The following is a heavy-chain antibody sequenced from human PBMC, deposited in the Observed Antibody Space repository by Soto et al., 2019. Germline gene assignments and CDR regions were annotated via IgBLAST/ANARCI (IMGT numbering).Heavy chain of an antibody. CDR2: IYSGGNT. D-gene: IGHD3-3*01. CDR3: ARDKSPDDMAFGN. V-gene: IGHV3-53*01. Sequence: GGSLRLSCASSVFTVSSHYMSCVRQAPGKWLEWVSIIYSGGNTYYADSVKGRFTISRDSSKNTLYLQMNSLRADDTAVYYCARDKSPDDMAFGNWGQGTLVIVSS. CDR1: VFTVSSHY. J-gene: IGHJ4*02.